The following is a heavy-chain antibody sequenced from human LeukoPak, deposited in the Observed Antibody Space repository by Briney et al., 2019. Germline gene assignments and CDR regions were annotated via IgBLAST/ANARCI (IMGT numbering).Heavy chain of an antibody. CDR2: FDPEDGET. D-gene: IGHD3-3*01. CDR1: GYTLTELS. Sequence: ASVTVSCKVSGYTLTELSMHWVRQAPGKGLEWMGGFDPEDGETIYAQKFQGRVTMTEDTSTDTAYMELSSLRSEDTAVYYCATVTHVRFLEWPDYYYGMDVWGQGTTVTVSS. CDR3: ATVTHVRFLEWPDYYYGMDV. J-gene: IGHJ6*02. V-gene: IGHV1-24*01.